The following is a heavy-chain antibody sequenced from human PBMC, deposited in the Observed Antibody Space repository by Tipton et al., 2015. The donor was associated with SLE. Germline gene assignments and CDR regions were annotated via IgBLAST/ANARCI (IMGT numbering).Heavy chain of an antibody. D-gene: IGHD6-13*01. CDR1: GGSIDTYF. V-gene: IGHV4-59*08. CDR3: ARSFSSSLYDNWSDP. Sequence: TLSLTCTVSGGSIDTYFWSWIRQPPGKGLEWIGYIYYHGRTSYNPSLESRVTMSVDMSKNQFSLNLNSVTAADTAVYYCARSFSSSLYDNWSDPWGQGSLVTVSS. J-gene: IGHJ5*02. CDR2: IYYHGRT.